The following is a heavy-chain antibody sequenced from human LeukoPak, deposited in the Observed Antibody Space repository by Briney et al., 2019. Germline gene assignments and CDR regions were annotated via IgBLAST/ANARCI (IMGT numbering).Heavy chain of an antibody. Sequence: GGSLRLSCAASGFTFSSYAMHWVRQAPGKGLEWVAVISYDGSNKYYADSVKGRFTISRDNSKNTLYLQMNSLRADDTAVYYCARGGVPSLYSNYPFDYWGQGTLVTVSS. CDR1: GFTFSSYA. V-gene: IGHV3-30-3*01. CDR3: ARGGVPSLYSNYPFDY. CDR2: ISYDGSNK. J-gene: IGHJ4*02. D-gene: IGHD4-11*01.